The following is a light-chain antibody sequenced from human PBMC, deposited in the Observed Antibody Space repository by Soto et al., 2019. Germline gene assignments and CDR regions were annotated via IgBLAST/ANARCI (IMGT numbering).Light chain of an antibody. Sequence: EIVLTQSPDTLSLSPGESATLSCRASQSVRSSYLAWYQQTPGQTPRLLIYAASSRATGIPDRFSGSGSGTDFSLTISRLEPEDFAVYYCQQYGGSTRTFGQGTKVEIK. V-gene: IGKV3-20*01. CDR1: QSVRSSY. J-gene: IGKJ1*01. CDR3: QQYGGSTRT. CDR2: AAS.